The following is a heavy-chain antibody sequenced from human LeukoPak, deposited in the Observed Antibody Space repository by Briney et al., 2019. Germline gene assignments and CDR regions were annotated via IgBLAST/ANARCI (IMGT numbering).Heavy chain of an antibody. CDR1: GFTFSSYE. V-gene: IGHV3-48*01. CDR2: ISSSSSTI. J-gene: IGHJ4*02. Sequence: GGSLRLSCAASGFTFSSYEMNWVRQAPGKGLEWVSYISSSSSTIYYADSVKGRFTISRDNAKNSLYLQMNSLRAEDTAVYYCATGTTDGGFDYWGQGTLVTVSS. D-gene: IGHD1-1*01. CDR3: ATGTTDGGFDY.